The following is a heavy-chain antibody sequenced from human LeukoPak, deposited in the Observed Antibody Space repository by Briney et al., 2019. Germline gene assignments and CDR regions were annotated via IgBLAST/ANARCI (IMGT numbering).Heavy chain of an antibody. Sequence: GGSLRLSCAASGFTFSSYAMHWVRQAPGKGLEWVAVISYDGSNKYYADSVKGRFTISRDNSKNTLYLQMNSLRAEDTAVYYCARVSSGYYPPTPMFVYWGQGTLVTVSS. CDR1: GFTFSSYA. CDR3: ARVSSGYYPPTPMFVY. J-gene: IGHJ4*02. V-gene: IGHV3-30*01. D-gene: IGHD3-22*01. CDR2: ISYDGSNK.